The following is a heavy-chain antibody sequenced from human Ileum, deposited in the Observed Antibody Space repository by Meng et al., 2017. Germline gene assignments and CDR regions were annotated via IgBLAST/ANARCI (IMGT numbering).Heavy chain of an antibody. V-gene: IGHV2-26*01. CDR2: IFSNDEK. J-gene: IGHJ4*02. D-gene: IGHD5-18*01. CDR3: ARISRFSYDFDN. CDR1: GFSLSQSMIG. Sequence: SGPTLVKPAETLTLTCSVSGFSLSQSMIGVGWIRQPPGNALEWLAHIFSNDEKSYNTSLKSRLTISKDTSKSQVVLAMTNMDAGATATYYCARISRFSYDFDNWGQGTLVTVSS.